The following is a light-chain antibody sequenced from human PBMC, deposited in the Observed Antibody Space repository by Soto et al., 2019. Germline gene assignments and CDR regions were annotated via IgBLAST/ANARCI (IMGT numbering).Light chain of an antibody. V-gene: IGLV2-14*01. J-gene: IGLJ2*01. CDR3: SSYTSRSALV. Sequence: QSALTQPASVSGSPGQSITISCTGTISDVGGYNYVSWYQQHPGKAPKLMIYEVSNRASGVSNRFSGSKSGNTASLTISGLQAEDDADYYCSSYTSRSALVFGGGSKLTV. CDR1: ISDVGGYNY. CDR2: EVS.